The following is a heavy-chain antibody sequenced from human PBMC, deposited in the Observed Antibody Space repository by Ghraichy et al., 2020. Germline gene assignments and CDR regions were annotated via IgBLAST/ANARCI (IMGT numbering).Heavy chain of an antibody. CDR1: GYTFTSYD. Sequence: ASVKVSCKASGYTFTSYDINWVRQATGQGLEWMGWMNPNSGNTGYAQKFQGRVTMTRNTSISTAYMELSSLRSEDTAVYYCARNTAMVFYYYYGMDVWGQGTTVTVSS. CDR2: MNPNSGNT. CDR3: ARNTAMVFYYYYGMDV. J-gene: IGHJ6*02. D-gene: IGHD5-18*01. V-gene: IGHV1-8*01.